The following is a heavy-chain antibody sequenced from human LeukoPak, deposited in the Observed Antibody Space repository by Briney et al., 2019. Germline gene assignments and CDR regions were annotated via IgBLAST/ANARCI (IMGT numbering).Heavy chain of an antibody. CDR2: INHSGST. V-gene: IGHV4-34*01. CDR1: GGSFSGYY. Sequence: SETLSLTCAVYGGSFSGYYWSWIRQPPGKGLEWFGEINHSGSTNYNPSLKSRVAISVDTSKNQFSLKLTSVTAADTAVYYCARDLADSSGWYGDYWGQGTLVTVSS. J-gene: IGHJ4*02. CDR3: ARDLADSSGWYGDY. D-gene: IGHD6-19*01.